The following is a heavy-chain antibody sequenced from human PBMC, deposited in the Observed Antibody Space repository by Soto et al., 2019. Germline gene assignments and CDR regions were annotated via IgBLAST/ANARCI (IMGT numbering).Heavy chain of an antibody. D-gene: IGHD6-13*01. Sequence: QVQLVQSGAEVKKPGSSVKVSCKASGGTFSSYAISWVRQAPGQGLEWMGGIIPIFGTANYAQKFQGRVTITADESTSTAYMEPSSLRSEDTAVYYCASKLSVAAADNWYFDLWGRGTLVTVSS. V-gene: IGHV1-69*01. CDR2: IIPIFGTA. J-gene: IGHJ2*01. CDR1: GGTFSSYA. CDR3: ASKLSVAAADNWYFDL.